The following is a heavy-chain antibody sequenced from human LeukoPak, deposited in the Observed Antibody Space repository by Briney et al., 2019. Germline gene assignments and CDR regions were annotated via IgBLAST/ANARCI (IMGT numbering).Heavy chain of an antibody. J-gene: IGHJ5*02. D-gene: IGHD6-19*01. CDR1: GGTFSSYA. CDR3: AREGHVAGTSWFDP. CDR2: IIPIFGTA. Sequence: SVKVSCKASGGTFSSYAISWVRQAPGQGLEWMGGIIPIFGTANYAQKFQGRVTITADKSTSTAYMELSSLRSEDTAVYYCAREGHVAGTSWFDPWGQGTLVTVSS. V-gene: IGHV1-69*06.